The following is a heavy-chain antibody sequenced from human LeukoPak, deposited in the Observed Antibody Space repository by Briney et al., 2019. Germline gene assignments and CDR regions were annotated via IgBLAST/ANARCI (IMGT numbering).Heavy chain of an antibody. CDR2: ISSSGGTI. CDR3: ARAKMTTAGGVFDY. Sequence: PGGSLRLPCAASGFTFSSYEMNWVRQAPGKGLEWVSYISSSGGTIYYADSVKGRFTISRDNAKNSLYLQMNSLRAEDTAVYYCARAKMTTAGGVFDYWGQGTLVTVSS. CDR1: GFTFSSYE. D-gene: IGHD6-13*01. V-gene: IGHV3-48*03. J-gene: IGHJ4*02.